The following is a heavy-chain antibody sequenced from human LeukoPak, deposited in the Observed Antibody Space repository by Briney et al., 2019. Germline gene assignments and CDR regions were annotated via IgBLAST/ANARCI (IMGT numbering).Heavy chain of an antibody. CDR1: GGSFSGYY. CDR2: INHSGST. J-gene: IGHJ4*02. V-gene: IGHV4-34*01. CDR3: ARGGMYYDSSVLDY. D-gene: IGHD3-22*01. Sequence: PSETLCLTYAVGGGSFSGYYLSRIRQPPGKGPEWIGEINHSGSTNYNPSLKSRVTIPVDTSKNQFSLKLSSVTAADTAVYYCARGGMYYDSSVLDYWGQGTLVTVSS.